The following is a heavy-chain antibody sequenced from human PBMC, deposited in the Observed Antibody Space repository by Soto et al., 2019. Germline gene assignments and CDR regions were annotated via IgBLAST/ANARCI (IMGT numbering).Heavy chain of an antibody. CDR3: ASHYDMWSGYLSPVDY. CDR1: GYTFSDYY. Sequence: QVQLVESGGDLVKPGGSLRLSCAASGYTFSDYYMSWIRQAPGKGLEWISYIDTSGTKIYYADSVKGRFTITRDNAKNSLFLEVNSPRDVDTAVYYCASHYDMWSGYLSPVDYWGQGTLVTVS. J-gene: IGHJ4*02. V-gene: IGHV3-11*01. D-gene: IGHD3-3*01. CDR2: IDTSGTKI.